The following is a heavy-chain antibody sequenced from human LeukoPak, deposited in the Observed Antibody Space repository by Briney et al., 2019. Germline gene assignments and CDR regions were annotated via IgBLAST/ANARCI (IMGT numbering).Heavy chain of an antibody. D-gene: IGHD5-24*01. CDR2: IYLNGRA. CDR1: GFAVSSKY. CDR3: ARDAETSLAN. Sequence: GGSLRLSCAASGFAVSSKYMNWVRQAPGKGLEWVTVIYLNGRADYADSVKGRFTISSDNSKNTVYLQMNSLKDEDTAVYYCARDAETSLANWGQGTLVTVSP. V-gene: IGHV3-66*01. J-gene: IGHJ4*02.